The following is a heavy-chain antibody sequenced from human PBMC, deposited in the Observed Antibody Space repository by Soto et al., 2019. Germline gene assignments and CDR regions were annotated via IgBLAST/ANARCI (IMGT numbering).Heavy chain of an antibody. Sequence: EVQLVESGGGLVQPGGSLRLSCAASGFTVSSNYMSWVRQAPGKGLEWVSIIYSGGSTYYADSVRGRFTVSRDNSKNTLYLQMNSLRAEDTAVYYCLSAIDYWGQGTLVTVSS. V-gene: IGHV3-66*01. CDR2: IYSGGST. J-gene: IGHJ4*02. CDR3: LSAIDY. CDR1: GFTVSSNY.